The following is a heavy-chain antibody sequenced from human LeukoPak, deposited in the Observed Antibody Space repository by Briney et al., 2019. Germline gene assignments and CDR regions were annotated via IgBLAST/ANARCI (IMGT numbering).Heavy chain of an antibody. CDR2: IYHSGST. Sequence: SETLSLTCTVSGGSISSGGYYWSWIRQPPGKGLEWIGYIYHSGSTYYSPSLKSRVTISVDRSKNQFSLKLSSVTAADTAVYYCARLPDDYYYYYMDVWGKGTTVTVSS. V-gene: IGHV4-30-2*01. CDR3: ARLPDDYYYYYMDV. CDR1: GGSISSGGYY. J-gene: IGHJ6*03.